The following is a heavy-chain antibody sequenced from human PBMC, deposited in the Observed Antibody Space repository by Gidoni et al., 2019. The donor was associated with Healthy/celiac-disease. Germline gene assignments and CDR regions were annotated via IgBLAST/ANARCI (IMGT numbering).Heavy chain of an antibody. D-gene: IGHD1-26*01. Sequence: QVQLVESGGGLVKPGGSLRLSCAASGFSLRDYYMSLIRQAPGKGLEWVSYISSSCITIYYADSLKGRFTISRDNAKNSLYLQMNSLRAEDTAVYYCARDGKWELPGGKVSWFDPWGQGTLVTVSS. CDR3: ARDGKWELPGGKVSWFDP. CDR2: ISSSCITI. J-gene: IGHJ5*02. CDR1: GFSLRDYY. V-gene: IGHV3-11*01.